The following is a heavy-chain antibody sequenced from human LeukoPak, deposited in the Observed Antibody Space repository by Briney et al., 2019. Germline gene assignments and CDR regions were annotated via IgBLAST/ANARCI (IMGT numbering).Heavy chain of an antibody. D-gene: IGHD3-22*01. CDR3: ASYDPALGAFDI. Sequence: GGSLRLSCAASGFTFSYVSLSWVHQAPGKGLEWVCHIKSKTDGGTTAYAAPVKGRFTISRDDSKSALYLQMNSLKTEDTAVYYCASYDPALGAFDIWGQGTRVTVSS. CDR1: GFTFSYVS. CDR2: IKSKTDGGTT. V-gene: IGHV3-15*01. J-gene: IGHJ3*02.